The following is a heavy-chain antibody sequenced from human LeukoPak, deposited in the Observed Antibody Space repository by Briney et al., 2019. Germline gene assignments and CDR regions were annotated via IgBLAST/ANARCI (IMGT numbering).Heavy chain of an antibody. J-gene: IGHJ1*01. Sequence: SGGSLRLSCAASGFTFSNAWMSWVRQAPGKGLEWVGRIKSKTDGGTTDYAAPVKGRFTISRDDSKNTLYLQMNSLKTEDTAVYYCTTAMPAEYYYDSSGYYVLYQHWGQGTLVTVSS. CDR1: GFTFSNAW. V-gene: IGHV3-15*01. D-gene: IGHD3-22*01. CDR2: IKSKTDGGTT. CDR3: TTAMPAEYYYDSSGYYVLYQH.